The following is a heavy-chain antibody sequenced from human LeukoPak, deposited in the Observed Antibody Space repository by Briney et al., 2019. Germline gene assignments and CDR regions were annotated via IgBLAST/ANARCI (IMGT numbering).Heavy chain of an antibody. CDR2: ISWNSGSI. CDR1: GFTFDDYA. J-gene: IGHJ4*02. D-gene: IGHD3-10*01. CDR3: AKGPGSD. Sequence: GGSLRLSCAASGFTFDDYAMHWVRQAPGKGLEWVSGISWNSGSIGYADSVKGRFTISRDNAKNSLYLQMNSLRAEDTALYYCAKGPGSDWGQGTLVTVSS. V-gene: IGHV3-9*01.